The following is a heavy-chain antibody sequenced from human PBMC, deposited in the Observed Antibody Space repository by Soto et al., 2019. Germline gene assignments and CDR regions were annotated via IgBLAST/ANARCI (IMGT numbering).Heavy chain of an antibody. V-gene: IGHV4-4*02. CDR3: ARVSGSYYYGMDV. CDR1: GGSISGSNC. J-gene: IGHJ6*02. Sequence: SETLCLTCAVAGGSISGSNCWSWVRPPPGKGLEWIGEIYHSGSTNFNPSLKSRVTISVDKSKNQFSLKLNSVTAADTAVYYCARVSGSYYYGMDVWGQGTTVTVSS. CDR2: IYHSGST.